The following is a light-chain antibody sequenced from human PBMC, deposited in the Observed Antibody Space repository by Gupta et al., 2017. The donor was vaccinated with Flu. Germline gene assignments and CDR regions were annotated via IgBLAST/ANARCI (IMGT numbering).Light chain of an antibody. V-gene: IGKV1-12*01. CDR1: QGISRW. CDR2: AAS. CDR3: QQANSFPIT. J-gene: IGKJ5*01. Sequence: GDRINISCRASQGISRWLAWYQQKPGKAPKPLIFAASILQSGVASRFSGSGSGTDFTLTINNLQPEDFGTYYCQQANSFPITFDQGTRL.